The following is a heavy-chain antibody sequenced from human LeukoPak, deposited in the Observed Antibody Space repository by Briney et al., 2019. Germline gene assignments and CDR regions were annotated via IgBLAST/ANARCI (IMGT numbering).Heavy chain of an antibody. J-gene: IGHJ4*02. D-gene: IGHD2-2*01. V-gene: IGHV3-7*01. CDR2: IKQDGSEK. CDR1: GFTFSSYW. Sequence: GGSLRLSCAASGFTFSSYWMSWVRQAPGKGLEWVANIKQDGSEKYYVDSVKGRFTISRDNAKNSLYLQMNSLRAEDTAVYYCARDLSGYQLPHFDYWGQGTLVTVSS. CDR3: ARDLSGYQLPHFDY.